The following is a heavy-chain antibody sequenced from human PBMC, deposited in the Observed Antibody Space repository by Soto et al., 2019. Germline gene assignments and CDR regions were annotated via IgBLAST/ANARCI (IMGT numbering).Heavy chain of an antibody. CDR2: IYYGGST. CDR3: ARESRYYDTSVHYAVDV. CDR1: GGSISSFY. V-gene: IGHV4-59*01. Sequence: SETLSLTCTVSGGSISSFYWNWIRQPPGKGLEWIGYIYYGGSTSYNPSLKSRVTISVDTSKNQFSLKLSSVTAAGTAVYYCARESRYYDTSVHYAVDVWGQGTTVTVSS. D-gene: IGHD3-22*01. J-gene: IGHJ6*02.